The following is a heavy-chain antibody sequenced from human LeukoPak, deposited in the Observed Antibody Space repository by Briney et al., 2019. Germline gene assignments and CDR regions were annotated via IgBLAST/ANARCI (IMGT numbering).Heavy chain of an antibody. CDR1: GFTFSSYG. J-gene: IGHJ6*02. CDR2: IWYDGSNK. Sequence: PGRSLRLSCAASGFTFSSYGMHWVRQAPGKGLEWVAVIWYDGSNKYYADSVKGRFTISRDNSKNTLYPQMNSLRAEDTAVYYCARGHLTGTNYYYYGMDVWGQGTTVTVSS. CDR3: ARGHLTGTNYYYYGMDV. D-gene: IGHD1-7*01. V-gene: IGHV3-33*01.